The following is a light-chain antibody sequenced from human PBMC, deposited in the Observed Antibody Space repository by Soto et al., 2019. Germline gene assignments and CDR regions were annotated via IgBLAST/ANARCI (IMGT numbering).Light chain of an antibody. J-gene: IGLJ1*01. Sequence: ALTQPASVSGSPGQSITISCTGTSSDVGGYDYVSWYQIHPGKAPKLMVFEVSYRPSGVSYRFSGSKSGNTASLTISGLQAEDEADYFCSSYSISTAYLFGTGTKVTVL. CDR3: SSYSISTAYL. CDR1: SSDVGGYDY. CDR2: EVS. V-gene: IGLV2-14*01.